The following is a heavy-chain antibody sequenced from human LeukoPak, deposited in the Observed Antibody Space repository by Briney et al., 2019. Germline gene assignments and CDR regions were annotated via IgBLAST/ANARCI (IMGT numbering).Heavy chain of an antibody. D-gene: IGHD4-17*01. J-gene: IGHJ3*02. Sequence: GGSLRLSCAASGFTFSSYEMNWVRQAPGKGLEWLSYITSSGNKTYYADSVKGRFTISRDNAKNSLYLQMNSLRAEDTAVYYCARDLGDYVGYDAFDIWGQGTMVTVSS. V-gene: IGHV3-48*03. CDR2: ITSSGNKT. CDR1: GFTFSSYE. CDR3: ARDLGDYVGYDAFDI.